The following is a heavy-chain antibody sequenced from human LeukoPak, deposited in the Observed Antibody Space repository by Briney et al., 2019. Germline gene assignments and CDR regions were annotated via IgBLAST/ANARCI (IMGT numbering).Heavy chain of an antibody. CDR2: IYYSGST. CDR1: GVSISSYY. D-gene: IGHD2-2*01. CDR3: ASDESSSTSSYYYYGMDV. V-gene: IGHV4-59*12. Sequence: SETLSLTCTVSGVSISSYYWSWVRQPPGKGLEWIGYIYYSGSTYYNASLKSRVTISGDNSKNQLSLQLNCLTAADTAVYYCASDESSSTSSYYYYGMDVWGQATTVTVSS. J-gene: IGHJ6*02.